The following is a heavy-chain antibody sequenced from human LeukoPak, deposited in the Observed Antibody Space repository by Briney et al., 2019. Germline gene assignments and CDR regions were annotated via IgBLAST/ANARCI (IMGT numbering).Heavy chain of an antibody. V-gene: IGHV3-23*01. CDR2: ISGSAGGT. CDR3: AKDQSLDGGNSNGYFDS. CDR1: GFTFSSYA. D-gene: IGHD4-23*01. J-gene: IGHJ4*02. Sequence: PGGSLRLSCAASGFTFSSYAMNWVRQAPGKGLEWVSIISGSAGGTYYADSVKGRFTISRDNSKNTLFLQMNSLRAEDTAVYYCAKDQSLDGGNSNGYFDSWGQGTLVTVSS.